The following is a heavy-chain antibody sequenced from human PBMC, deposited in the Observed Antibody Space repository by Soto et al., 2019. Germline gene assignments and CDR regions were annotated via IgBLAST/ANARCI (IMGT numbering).Heavy chain of an antibody. Sequence: QSGGSLRLSCAASGFAFSTYAMTWVRQAPGKGLEWVSVISGSGGSSYYADSVKGRFTISRDNSKNTLFLQMNGLRAEDTAVYYCAKVTKRAAAGRYEYYKYGMHVWGQGTTVTVSS. CDR2: ISGSGGSS. J-gene: IGHJ6*02. CDR1: GFAFSTYA. V-gene: IGHV3-23*01. D-gene: IGHD6-13*01. CDR3: AKVTKRAAAGRYEYYKYGMHV.